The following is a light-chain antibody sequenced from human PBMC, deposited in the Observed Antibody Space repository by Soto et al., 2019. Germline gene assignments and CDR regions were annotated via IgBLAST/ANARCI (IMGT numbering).Light chain of an antibody. CDR2: AAS. V-gene: IGKV1-33*01. J-gene: IGKJ4*01. CDR3: QQNYIIPLT. CDR1: QDIRNY. Sequence: DNQMTQSPYSLSSSVGERVTITCQASQDIRNYLNWYQQKPGKAPKLLIYAASNLESGVPSRFSGSGSGTDFTFTISSLQPEDIATYYCQQNYIIPLTFGGGGNVAIK.